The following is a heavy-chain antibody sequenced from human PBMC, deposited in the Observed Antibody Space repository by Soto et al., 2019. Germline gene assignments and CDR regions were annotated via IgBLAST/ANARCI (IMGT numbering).Heavy chain of an antibody. V-gene: IGHV1-18*01. CDR2: ISAYNGNT. CDR1: GYPFTSYG. Sequence: ASVKVSCKASGYPFTSYGSSWVRQAPGQGLEWMGWISAYNGNTNYAQKLQGRVTMTTDTSTSTAYMELRSLRSDDTAVYYCARPLSWYGENWFDPWGQGTLVTVSS. D-gene: IGHD4-17*01. J-gene: IGHJ5*02. CDR3: ARPLSWYGENWFDP.